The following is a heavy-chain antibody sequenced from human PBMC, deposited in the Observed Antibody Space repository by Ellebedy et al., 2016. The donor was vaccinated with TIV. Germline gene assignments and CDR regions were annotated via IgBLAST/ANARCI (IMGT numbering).Heavy chain of an antibody. D-gene: IGHD6-13*01. J-gene: IGHJ6*02. Sequence: GGSLRLSXAASGFTFSNYAMSWVRQAPGKGLEWVSVIGRSGGATYFADSVKGRFTITRDDSNNTVCLQMNSLRADDTAVYYCAKWGASSWTYYYYGMDVWGQGTTVTVSS. CDR1: GFTFSNYA. CDR3: AKWGASSWTYYYYGMDV. CDR2: IGRSGGAT. V-gene: IGHV3-23*01.